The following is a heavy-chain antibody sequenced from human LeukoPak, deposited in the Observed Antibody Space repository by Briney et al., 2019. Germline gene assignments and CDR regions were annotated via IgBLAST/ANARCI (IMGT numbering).Heavy chain of an antibody. D-gene: IGHD5-12*01. CDR3: ARDRRDIVATTSDY. Sequence: GGSLRLSCAASGFTFSTYTMNWVRQAPGKGPEWVSSISSSSSYIYYADSVKGRFTISRDNAKNSLYLQMNSLRAEDTAVYYCARDRRDIVATTSDYWGQGTLVTVSA. J-gene: IGHJ4*02. V-gene: IGHV3-21*01. CDR2: ISSSSSYI. CDR1: GFTFSTYT.